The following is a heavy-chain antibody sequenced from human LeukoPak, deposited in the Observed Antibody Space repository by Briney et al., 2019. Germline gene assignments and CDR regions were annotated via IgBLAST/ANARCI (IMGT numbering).Heavy chain of an antibody. V-gene: IGHV4-61*02. Sequence: SETLSLTCIVSGGSISSGSYYWSWIRQPAGKGLEWIGRIYTSGSTNYNPSLKSRVTISVDTSKNQFSLKLSSVTAADTAVYYCARDQGWFDPWGQGTLVTVSS. CDR3: ARDQGWFDP. J-gene: IGHJ5*02. CDR2: IYTSGST. CDR1: GGSISSGSYY.